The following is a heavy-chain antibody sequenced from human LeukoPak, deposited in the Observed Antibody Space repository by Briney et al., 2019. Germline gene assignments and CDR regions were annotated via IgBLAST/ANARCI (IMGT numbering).Heavy chain of an antibody. J-gene: IGHJ4*02. Sequence: PGGSLRLSCAASGFSFDDYGMSWVRQAPGKGLEWVSSISSSSSYIYYADSVKGRFTISRDNAKNSLYLQMNSLRAEDTAVYYCAREDNYDILTGYSKSIDYWGQGTLVTVSS. D-gene: IGHD3-9*01. CDR2: ISSSSSYI. CDR1: GFSFDDYG. V-gene: IGHV3-21*01. CDR3: AREDNYDILTGYSKSIDY.